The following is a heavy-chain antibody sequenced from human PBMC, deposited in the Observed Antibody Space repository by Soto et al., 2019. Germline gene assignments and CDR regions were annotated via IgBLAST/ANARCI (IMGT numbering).Heavy chain of an antibody. J-gene: IGHJ4*02. Sequence: LRLSCAASGFTFSTYWMHWVRQAPGKGLVWVSRLDNDGTNTRYADSVKGRFTVSRDNGKNTVHLQMDSLRAEDTAVYYCARDGGTYFDYWGQGTLVTVSS. D-gene: IGHD3-16*01. V-gene: IGHV3-74*01. CDR1: GFTFSTYW. CDR3: ARDGGTYFDY. CDR2: LDNDGTNT.